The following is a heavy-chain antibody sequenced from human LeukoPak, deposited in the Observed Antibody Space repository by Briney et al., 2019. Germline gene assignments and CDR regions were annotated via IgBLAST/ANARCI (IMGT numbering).Heavy chain of an antibody. J-gene: IGHJ6*02. CDR1: GGSISSGGYS. D-gene: IGHD2/OR15-2a*01. CDR3: ARDSSFGDYDYGMDV. Sequence: SETLSLTCAVSGGSISSGGYSWSWIRQPPGKGLEWIGYIYHSGSTYYNPSLKSRVTILVDRSKNQFSLKLSSVTAADTAVYYCARDSSFGDYDYGMDVWGQGTTVTVSS. V-gene: IGHV4-30-2*01. CDR2: IYHSGST.